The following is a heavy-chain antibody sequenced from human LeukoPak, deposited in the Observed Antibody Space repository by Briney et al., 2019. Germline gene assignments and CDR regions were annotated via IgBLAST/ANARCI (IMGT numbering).Heavy chain of an antibody. V-gene: IGHV1-2*07. J-gene: IGHJ4*02. Sequence: ASVKVSCKTSGYTFTDYNMHWVRQAPGQGPEWMGWIDPNRGGTNYAHRFQDRVTITRDTSISTVYMELNNLRSDDTAVYYCARDLRGIVVVPAAPRFDYWGQGTLVTVS. CDR3: ARDLRGIVVVPAAPRFDY. D-gene: IGHD2-2*01. CDR1: GYTFTDYN. CDR2: IDPNRGGT.